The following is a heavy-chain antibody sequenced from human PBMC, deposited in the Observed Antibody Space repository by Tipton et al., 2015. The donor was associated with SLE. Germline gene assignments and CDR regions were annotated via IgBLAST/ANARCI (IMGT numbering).Heavy chain of an antibody. Sequence: TLSLTCAVYRGSFSGYYWSWIRQPAGKGLEWIGLIYNSGITNYNPSLQSRVTLSVDMSKNQFSLRLSSVTAADTGVYYCVKSVVVVSPRDYYYYMDVWGKGTTVTVSS. CDR1: RGSFSGYY. V-gene: IGHV4-59*10. J-gene: IGHJ6*03. CDR2: IYNSGIT. D-gene: IGHD2-15*01. CDR3: VKSVVVVSPRDYYYYMDV.